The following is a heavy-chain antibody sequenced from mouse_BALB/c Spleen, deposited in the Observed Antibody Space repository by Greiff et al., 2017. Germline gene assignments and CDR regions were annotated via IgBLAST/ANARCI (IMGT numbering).Heavy chain of an antibody. J-gene: IGHJ3*01. CDR1: GFTFSDYY. D-gene: IGHD3-2*01. V-gene: IGHV5-4*02. CDR2: ISDGGSYT. CDR3: ARDRDSETARARFAY. Sequence: EVQLVESGGGLVKPGGSLKLSCAASGFTFSDYYMYWVRQTPEKRLEWVATISDGGSYTYYPDSVKGRFTISRDNAKNNLYLQMSSLKSEDTAMYYCARDRDSETARARFAYWGQGTLVTVSA.